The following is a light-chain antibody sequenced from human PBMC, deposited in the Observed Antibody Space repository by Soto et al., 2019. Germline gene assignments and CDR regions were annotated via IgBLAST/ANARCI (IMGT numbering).Light chain of an antibody. J-gene: IGLJ3*02. CDR3: SSYTSSRV. V-gene: IGLV2-14*01. Sequence: QSALTQPRSVSGSPGQSITISCTGTSSDVGAYNYVSWYQQHPGKAPKLMIYEVSNRPSGVSNRFSGSKSGNTASLTISGLQAEDEADYYCSSYTSSRVFGGGTKLTVL. CDR2: EVS. CDR1: SSDVGAYNY.